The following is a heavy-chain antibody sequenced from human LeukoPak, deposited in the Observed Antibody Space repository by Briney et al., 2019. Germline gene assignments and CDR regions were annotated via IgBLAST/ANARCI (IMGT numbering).Heavy chain of an antibody. CDR2: ISYDGSNK. D-gene: IGHD2-21*02. CDR3: ARDRCGGDCYPGHPFDY. Sequence: GGSLRLSCAASGFTFSSYGMHWVRQAPGKGLEWVAVISYDGSNKYYADSVKGRFTISRDNSKNTLYLQMNSLRAEDTAVYYCARDRCGGDCYPGHPFDYWGQGTLVTVSS. V-gene: IGHV3-30*19. CDR1: GFTFSSYG. J-gene: IGHJ4*02.